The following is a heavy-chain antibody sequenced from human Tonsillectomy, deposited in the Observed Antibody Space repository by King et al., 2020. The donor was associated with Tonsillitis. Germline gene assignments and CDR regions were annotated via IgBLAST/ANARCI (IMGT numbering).Heavy chain of an antibody. Sequence: VQLVESGGGLVQPGGSLRLSCSASGFTFSDYAMHWVRQAPGKGLEYVSAISDNGGITYHADSVKGRFTISRDNSKNTLYLQMSSLGPEDTAVYYCSTTAYWGQGTLVTVSS. J-gene: IGHJ4*02. CDR2: ISDNGGIT. D-gene: IGHD1-26*01. CDR1: GFTFSDYA. CDR3: STTAY. V-gene: IGHV3-64D*06.